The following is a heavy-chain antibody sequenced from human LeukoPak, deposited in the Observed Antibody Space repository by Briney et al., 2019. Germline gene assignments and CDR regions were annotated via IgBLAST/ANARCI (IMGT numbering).Heavy chain of an antibody. CDR2: ITDSGGNT. D-gene: IGHD2-15*01. Sequence: GGSLRLSWAASGFSFSSYAMTWVRQAPGKGPEWISSITDSGGNTYSADSVKGRFTISRDNSKNTLYLQMNSLRVEDTAVYYCAKAPERSCNGASCYPLDYWGQGTLVTVSS. CDR1: GFSFSSYA. J-gene: IGHJ4*02. V-gene: IGHV3-23*01. CDR3: AKAPERSCNGASCYPLDY.